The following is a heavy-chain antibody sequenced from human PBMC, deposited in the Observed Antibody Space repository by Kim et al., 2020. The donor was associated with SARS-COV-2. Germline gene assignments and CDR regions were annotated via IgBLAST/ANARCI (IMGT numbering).Heavy chain of an antibody. CDR2: INPNSGGT. Sequence: ASVKVSCKASGYTFTGYYMHWVRQAPGQGLEWMGRINPNSGGTNYAQKFQGRVTMTRDTSISTAYMELSRLRSDDTAVYYCARGGKQQWLVLGGDWFDPWGQGTLVTVSS. J-gene: IGHJ5*02. D-gene: IGHD6-19*01. V-gene: IGHV1-2*06. CDR3: ARGGKQQWLVLGGDWFDP. CDR1: GYTFTGYY.